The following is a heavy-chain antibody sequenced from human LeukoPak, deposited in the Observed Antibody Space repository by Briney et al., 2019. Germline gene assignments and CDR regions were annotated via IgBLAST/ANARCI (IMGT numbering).Heavy chain of an antibody. V-gene: IGHV3-48*03. CDR3: AREVRMVRGVYFDY. Sequence: GGSLRLSCAASGFTFSSYEMNLVRQAPGKGLEWVSYISASGSTKYYADSVKGRFTISRDNAKNSLYLQMNSLRAEDTAVYYCAREVRMVRGVYFDYWGQGTLVIVSS. D-gene: IGHD3-10*01. CDR2: ISASGSTK. J-gene: IGHJ4*02. CDR1: GFTFSSYE.